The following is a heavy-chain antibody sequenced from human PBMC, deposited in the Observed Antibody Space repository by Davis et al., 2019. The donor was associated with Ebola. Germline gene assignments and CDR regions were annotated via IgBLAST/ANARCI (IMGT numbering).Heavy chain of an antibody. D-gene: IGHD1-26*01. J-gene: IGHJ4*02. CDR3: ARDRVYSGLDY. Sequence: GGSLRLSCAASGFTFSSYGFHWVRQAPGKGLEWVALISYDGGNKYYADSVKGRFTISRDNSKNTLYLQMNSLRAEDTAVYYCARDRVYSGLDYWGQGTLVTVSS. V-gene: IGHV3-30*03. CDR2: ISYDGGNK. CDR1: GFTFSSYG.